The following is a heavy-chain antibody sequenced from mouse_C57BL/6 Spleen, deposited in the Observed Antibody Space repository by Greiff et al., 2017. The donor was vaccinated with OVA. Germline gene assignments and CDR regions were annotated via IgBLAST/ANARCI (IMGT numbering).Heavy chain of an antibody. CDR1: GFTFSSYA. V-gene: IGHV5-9-1*02. CDR3: TRANSNYETAFDY. D-gene: IGHD2-5*01. Sequence: DVHLVESGEGLVKPGGSLKLSCAASGFTFSSYAMSWVRQTPEKRLEWVAYISSGGDYIYYADTVKGRFTISRDNARNTLYLQMSSLKSEDTAMYYCTRANSNYETAFDYWGQGTTLTVSS. CDR2: ISSGGDYI. J-gene: IGHJ2*01.